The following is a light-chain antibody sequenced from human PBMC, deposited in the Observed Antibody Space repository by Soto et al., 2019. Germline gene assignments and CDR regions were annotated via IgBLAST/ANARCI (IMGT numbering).Light chain of an antibody. J-gene: IGLJ2*01. V-gene: IGLV3-27*01. CDR1: GLAKKY. CDR2: KDR. Sequence: SYELTQPSSVSVSPGQTASITCSGDGLAKKYARWFQQKAGQAPILLLYKDRERPPGIPERFSGSSSGTTVTLTISGAQVEDEADYYCFSAADTNRVIFGGGTKVTVL. CDR3: FSAADTNRVI.